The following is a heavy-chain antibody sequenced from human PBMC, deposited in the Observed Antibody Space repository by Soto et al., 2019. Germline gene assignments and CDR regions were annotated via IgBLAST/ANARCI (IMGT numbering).Heavy chain of an antibody. D-gene: IGHD4-17*01. CDR3: AKADHGDSTPWVYYYYGMDV. Sequence: GGSLRLSCAASGFTFSSYAMSWVRQAPGKGLEWVSAISGSGGSTYYADSVKGRFTISRDNSKNTLYLQMNSLRAEDTAVYYCAKADHGDSTPWVYYYYGMDVWGQGTTVTVS. V-gene: IGHV3-23*01. CDR1: GFTFSSYA. CDR2: ISGSGGST. J-gene: IGHJ6*02.